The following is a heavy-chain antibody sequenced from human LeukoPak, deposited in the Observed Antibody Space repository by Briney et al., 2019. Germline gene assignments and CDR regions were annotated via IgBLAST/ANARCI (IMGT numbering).Heavy chain of an antibody. J-gene: IGHJ6*03. CDR2: IYTSGST. V-gene: IGHV4-4*07. CDR1: GGSISSYY. CDR3: ARASGEGYCSSTSCTRYMDV. D-gene: IGHD2-2*01. Sequence: SETLSLTCTVSGGSISSYYWSWIRQPAGKGLEWIGRIYTSGSTNYNPSLKSRVTISVDKSKTQFSLKLSSVTAADTAVYYCARASGEGYCSSTSCTRYMDVWGKGTTVTVSS.